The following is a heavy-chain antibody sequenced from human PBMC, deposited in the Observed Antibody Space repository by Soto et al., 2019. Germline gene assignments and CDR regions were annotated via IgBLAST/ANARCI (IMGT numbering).Heavy chain of an antibody. Sequence: SVKVSCKASGGTFSIYAISCVLQAPVQWLDWMGGITPIFGTANYAQKFQGRVTITADESTSTAYMELSSLRSEDTAVYYCAREGGYSYGSDYWGQGTLVTVSS. D-gene: IGHD5-18*01. CDR2: ITPIFGTA. V-gene: IGHV1-69*13. J-gene: IGHJ4*02. CDR1: GGTFSIYA. CDR3: AREGGYSYGSDY.